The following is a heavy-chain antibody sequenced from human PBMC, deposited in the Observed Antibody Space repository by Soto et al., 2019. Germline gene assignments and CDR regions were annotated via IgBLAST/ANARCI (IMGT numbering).Heavy chain of an antibody. J-gene: IGHJ4*02. CDR2: IYYSGST. CDR1: GDSISSGDYY. CDR3: ATPYAPLASDGYYYYYDY. V-gene: IGHV4-30-4*01. D-gene: IGHD3-22*01. Sequence: SSETLSLTCTVSGDSISSGDYYWSWIRQPPGKGLEWIGYIYYSGSTYYNPSLKGRVSISVDTSKNQFFLQLTSVTAADTAVYYCATPYAPLASDGYYYYYDYWGQGTLVTVSS.